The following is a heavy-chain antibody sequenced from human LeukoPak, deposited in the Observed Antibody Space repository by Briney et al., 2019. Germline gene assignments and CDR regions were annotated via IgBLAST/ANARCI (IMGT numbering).Heavy chain of an antibody. J-gene: IGHJ4*02. CDR3: AKDLEPQLVGAADY. V-gene: IGHV3-30*18. D-gene: IGHD1-26*01. CDR2: ISYDGSNK. Sequence: GRSLRLSCAASGFTFSSYGMHWVRQAPGKGLEWVAVISYDGSNKYYADSVKGRFTISRDNSKNTMYLQMNSLRAEDTAVYYCAKDLEPQLVGAADYWGQGTLVTVSS. CDR1: GFTFSSYG.